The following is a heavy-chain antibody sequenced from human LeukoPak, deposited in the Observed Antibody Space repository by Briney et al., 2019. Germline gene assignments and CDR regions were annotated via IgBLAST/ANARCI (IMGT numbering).Heavy chain of an antibody. CDR3: AKVDPASVTGGVFYYYYYMDV. CDR1: GFTFTNHV. V-gene: IGHV3-23*01. D-gene: IGHD2-21*02. J-gene: IGHJ6*03. CDR2: ISVSGAGT. Sequence: GGSLRLSCAGSGFTFTNHVITWVRQAPGKGLEWVSGISVSGAGTFYAESVKGRFTISRDNSKTTLSLQMNSLRAEDTAIYYCAKVDPASVTGGVFYYYYYMDVWGKGTTVTVSS.